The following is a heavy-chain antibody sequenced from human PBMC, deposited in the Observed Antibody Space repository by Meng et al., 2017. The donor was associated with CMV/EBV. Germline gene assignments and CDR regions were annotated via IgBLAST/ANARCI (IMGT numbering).Heavy chain of an antibody. J-gene: IGHJ4*02. Sequence: GESLKISCAASGFTFSSYGMHWVRQAPGKGLEWVAVIWYDGSNKYYADSVKGRFTISRDNSKNTLYLQMNSLRAEDTAVYYCAKRKGGYSYGDFDYWGQGTLVTVSS. D-gene: IGHD5-18*01. V-gene: IGHV3-30*02. CDR3: AKRKGGYSYGDFDY. CDR2: IWYDGSNK. CDR1: GFTFSSYG.